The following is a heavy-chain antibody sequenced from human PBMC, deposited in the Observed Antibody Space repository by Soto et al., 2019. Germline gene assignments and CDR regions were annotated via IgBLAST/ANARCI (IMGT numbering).Heavy chain of an antibody. CDR2: IFHSGSS. Sequence: QVHLQESGPGLVKPSETLSLTCSVSNDSIRSDNWWSWVRQPPGKGLEWIGEIFHSGSSNNNPSLKSRVTLSVDKTKNEFSLTLNSVTAADTAVYYCARRLFVRGTLGYYDYWGQGTLVTVSS. CDR3: ARRLFVRGTLGYYDY. CDR1: NDSIRSDNW. J-gene: IGHJ4*02. V-gene: IGHV4-4*02. D-gene: IGHD3-10*02.